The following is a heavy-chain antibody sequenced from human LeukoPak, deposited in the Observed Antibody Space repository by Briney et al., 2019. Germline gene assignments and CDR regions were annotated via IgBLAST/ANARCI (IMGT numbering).Heavy chain of an antibody. CDR1: GFTFSSYG. CDR3: ARDLDSSSPGPFGY. CDR2: ISYDGSNK. D-gene: IGHD6-6*01. V-gene: IGHV3-30*03. Sequence: PGRSLRLSCAASGFTFSSYGMHWVRQAPGKGLEWVAVISYDGSNKYYADSVKGRFTISRDNSKNTLYLQMNSLRAEDTAVYYCARDLDSSSPGPFGYWGQGTLVTVSS. J-gene: IGHJ4*02.